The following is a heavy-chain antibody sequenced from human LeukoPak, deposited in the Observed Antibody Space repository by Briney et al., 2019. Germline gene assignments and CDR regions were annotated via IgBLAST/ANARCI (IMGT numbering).Heavy chain of an antibody. V-gene: IGHV1-18*04. CDR3: AGDDTYYYYDSSGYAGY. J-gene: IGHJ4*02. CDR1: GYTFTSYY. Sequence: ASVKVSCKASGYTFTSYYMHWVRQAPGHGLEWMGWISPYNGNTNYAQKFQDRVTMTTDTSTSTAYMQLWSLRSDDTAVYYCAGDDTYYYYDSSGYAGYWGQGTLVTVSS. D-gene: IGHD3-22*01. CDR2: ISPYNGNT.